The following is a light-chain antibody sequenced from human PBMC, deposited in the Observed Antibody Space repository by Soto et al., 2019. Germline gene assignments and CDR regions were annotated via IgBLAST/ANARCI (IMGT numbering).Light chain of an antibody. CDR1: QSISSW. V-gene: IGKV1-5*01. Sequence: DIQMTHSPSTLAASVGGRVTITCRASQSISSWLAWYQQKPGKAPKLLIYGASSLESGVPSRFSGSGSGTEFTLTISSLQPDDFATYYCQQYNSYSGTFGQRTKVDIK. J-gene: IGKJ1*01. CDR3: QQYNSYSGT. CDR2: GAS.